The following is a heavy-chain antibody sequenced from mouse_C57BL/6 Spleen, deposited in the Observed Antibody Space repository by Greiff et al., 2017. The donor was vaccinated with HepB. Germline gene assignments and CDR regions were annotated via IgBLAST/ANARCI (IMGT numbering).Heavy chain of an antibody. CDR2: IYPGDGDT. D-gene: IGHD1-1*01. Sequence: VQLQQSGPELVNPGASVKISCKASGYAFSSSWMNWVKQRPGKGLEWIGRIYPGDGDTNYNGKFKGKATLTADKSSSTAYMQLSSLTSEDSAVYFCARGFTTVVATRAMDYWGQGTSVTVSS. CDR3: ARGFTTVVATRAMDY. CDR1: GYAFSSSW. J-gene: IGHJ4*01. V-gene: IGHV1-82*01.